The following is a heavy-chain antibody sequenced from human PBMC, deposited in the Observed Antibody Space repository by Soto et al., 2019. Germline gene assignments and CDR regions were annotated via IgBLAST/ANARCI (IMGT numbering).Heavy chain of an antibody. J-gene: IGHJ5*02. D-gene: IGHD5-18*01. CDR2: ISYDGSDT. V-gene: IGHV3-30*03. CDR3: VRGVWAQLWSLDT. Sequence: QVQLVDSGGGVVQPGRSLRLSCAASGFSLSSYGMHWVRQAPGKGLEWVALISYDGSDTYYADSVKGRFTISRDNSKNTVALQMNSLRVEDTAVYSCVRGVWAQLWSLDTWGQGTLVTVSS. CDR1: GFSLSSYG.